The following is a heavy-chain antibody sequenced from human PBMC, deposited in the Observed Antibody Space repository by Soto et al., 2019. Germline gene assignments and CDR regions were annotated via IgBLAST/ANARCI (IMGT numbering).Heavy chain of an antibody. J-gene: IGHJ6*03. Sequence: GGSLRLSCAASGFTFSSYDMHWVRQATGKGLEWVSAIGTAGDTYYPGSVKGRFTISRENAKNSLYLQMNSLRAGDTAVYYCARSLACSPGDCNYYYYMDVWGKGTTVTVSS. CDR3: ARSLACSPGDCNYYYYMDV. CDR2: IGTAGDT. CDR1: GFTFSSYD. V-gene: IGHV3-13*01. D-gene: IGHD2-21*02.